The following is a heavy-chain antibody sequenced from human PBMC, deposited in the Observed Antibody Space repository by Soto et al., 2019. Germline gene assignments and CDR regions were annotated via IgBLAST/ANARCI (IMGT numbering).Heavy chain of an antibody. D-gene: IGHD6-6*01. CDR3: ARRARPDFYYMDV. CDR2: ISGKGFGK. Sequence: EVQLAESGGVWPQRGGSRDSSFTPPGFPPGGEALHWVPRSPGKGPEYFSGISGKGFGKYYANSGQGRFTSSRDNSKNTVYLQMGSLRPEDMAVYYCARRARPDFYYMDVWGKGTTVTVSS. J-gene: IGHJ6*03. CDR1: GFPPGGEA. V-gene: IGHV3-64*01.